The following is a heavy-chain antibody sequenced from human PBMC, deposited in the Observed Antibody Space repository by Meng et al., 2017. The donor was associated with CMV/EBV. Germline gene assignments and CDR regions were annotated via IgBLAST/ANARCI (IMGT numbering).Heavy chain of an antibody. CDR3: ARSTMVRGVITRYFDL. CDR2: INHSGST. Sequence: SQTPSLTCAVYGGSFSGYYWSWIRQPPGKGLEWIGEINHSGSTNYNPSLKSRVTISVDTSKNQFSLKLSSVTAADTAVYYCARSTMVRGVITRYFDLWGRGTLVTVSS. J-gene: IGHJ2*01. V-gene: IGHV4-34*01. D-gene: IGHD3-10*01. CDR1: GGSFSGYY.